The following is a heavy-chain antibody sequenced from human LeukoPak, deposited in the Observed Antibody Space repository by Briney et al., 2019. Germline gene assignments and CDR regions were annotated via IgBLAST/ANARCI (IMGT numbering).Heavy chain of an antibody. CDR2: IYTSGST. D-gene: IGHD6-19*01. J-gene: IGHJ4*02. CDR3: ARGSLSSGWAYYFDY. CDR1: GGSISSYY. Sequence: KPSETLSLTCTVSGGSISSYYWSWIRQPAGKGLEWIGRIYTSGSTNYNPSLKSRVTMSVDTSKNQFSLKLSSVTAADTAVYYCARGSLSSGWAYYFDYWGQGTLVTVSS. V-gene: IGHV4-4*07.